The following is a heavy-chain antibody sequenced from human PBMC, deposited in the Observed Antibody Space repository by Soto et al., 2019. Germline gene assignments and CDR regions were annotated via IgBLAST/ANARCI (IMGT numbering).Heavy chain of an antibody. V-gene: IGHV4-31*03. CDR1: GGTISSGGFY. CDR3: ARIIASAGTNCFDP. CDR2: IYYSGST. Sequence: QVQLQESGPGLVTPSQTLSLTCTVSGGTISSGGFYWSWIRQHPGKRLEWLGHIYYSGSTYYNPPIKSRVTISVDTSKNHFSMNLSSQTAADTAVYYWARIIASAGTNCFDPWGQGTLVTVSS. J-gene: IGHJ5*02. D-gene: IGHD6-25*01.